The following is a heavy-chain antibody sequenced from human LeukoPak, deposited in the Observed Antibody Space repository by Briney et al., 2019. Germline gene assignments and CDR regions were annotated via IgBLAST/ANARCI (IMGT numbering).Heavy chain of an antibody. D-gene: IGHD6-25*01. Sequence: SVKVSCKSSGGTFRGYAFNWVRQAPGQGLEWVGGVIPFFGTPNYAQKFQGRVTITADESTSTAYMELSSLRSEDTAVYYCARGPLPQRWFDPWGQGTLVTVSS. V-gene: IGHV1-69*13. CDR3: ARGPLPQRWFDP. CDR1: GGTFRGYA. J-gene: IGHJ5*02. CDR2: VIPFFGTP.